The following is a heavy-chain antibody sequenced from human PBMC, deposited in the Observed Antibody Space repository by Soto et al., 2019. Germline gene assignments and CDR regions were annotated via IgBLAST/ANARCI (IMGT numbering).Heavy chain of an antibody. Sequence: SETLSLPCTVFGGTISSVPYSRGLIRQPPGEGLEWIGYIYYSGSTNYNPSLESRVTISVDTSKNQFSLKLSSVTAADTAVYYCARGIEGWYQGRYYYGMDVWGQGTTVTVSS. CDR1: GGTISSVPYS. V-gene: IGHV4-61*01. D-gene: IGHD6-19*01. CDR2: IYYSGST. CDR3: ARGIEGWYQGRYYYGMDV. J-gene: IGHJ6*02.